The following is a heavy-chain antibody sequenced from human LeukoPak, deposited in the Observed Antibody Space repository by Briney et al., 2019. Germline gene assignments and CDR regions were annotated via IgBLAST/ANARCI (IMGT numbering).Heavy chain of an antibody. D-gene: IGHD6-13*01. CDR2: ISDDGRNE. CDR3: ARDPIAAATHGAFDI. Sequence: GGSLRLSCAASGFTFSRYAMHWVRQAPGMGLAWVAVISDDGRNEYYLESVKGRFTISRDNSKNTLYLQMNSLRAEDTAVYYCARDPIAAATHGAFDIWGQGTMVTVSS. V-gene: IGHV3-30*04. CDR1: GFTFSRYA. J-gene: IGHJ3*02.